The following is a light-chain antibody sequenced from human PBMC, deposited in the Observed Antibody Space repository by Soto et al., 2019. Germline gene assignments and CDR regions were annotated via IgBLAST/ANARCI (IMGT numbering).Light chain of an antibody. V-gene: IGKV3-20*01. CDR2: GSS. J-gene: IGKJ2*01. CDR1: QSVTNNY. CDR3: HQYGSSPPYT. Sequence: EVVLTQSPGTLSLSPGESATLSCRASQSVTNNYFAWYQQKPGQAPRLLIFGSSDRATGIPDRFSGSASGTDFTLTFSRLEPEDFAVYYCHQYGSSPPYTFGQGTKLEIK.